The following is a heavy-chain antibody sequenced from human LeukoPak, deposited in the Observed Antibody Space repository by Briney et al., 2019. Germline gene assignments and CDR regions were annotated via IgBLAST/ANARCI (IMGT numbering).Heavy chain of an antibody. J-gene: IGHJ3*02. CDR1: GGSISSYY. V-gene: IGHV4-59*01. CDR3: ARGATPTVVTPLGHAFDI. D-gene: IGHD4-23*01. CDR2: IYYSGST. Sequence: PSETLSLTCTVSGGSISSYYWSWIRQPPGKGLEWVGDIYYSGSTNYNPSLKSRVTISVDTSKNQFSLKLSSVTAADTAVYYCARGATPTVVTPLGHAFDIWGQGTMVTVSS.